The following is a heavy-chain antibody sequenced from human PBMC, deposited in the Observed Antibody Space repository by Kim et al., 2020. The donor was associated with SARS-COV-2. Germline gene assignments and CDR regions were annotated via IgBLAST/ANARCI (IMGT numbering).Heavy chain of an antibody. V-gene: IGHV3-30*04. Sequence: GGSLRLSCAASGFTFSSYAMHWVRQAPGKGLEWVAVISYDGSNKYYADSVKGRFTISRDNSKNTLYLQMNSLRAEDTAVYYCARDRAYSGSREAFDIWG. CDR2: ISYDGSNK. D-gene: IGHD5-12*01. J-gene: IGHJ3*02. CDR3: ARDRAYSGSREAFDI. CDR1: GFTFSSYA.